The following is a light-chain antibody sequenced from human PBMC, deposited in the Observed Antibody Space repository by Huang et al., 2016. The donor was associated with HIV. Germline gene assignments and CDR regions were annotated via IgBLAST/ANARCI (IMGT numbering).Light chain of an antibody. CDR3: MQSLQTPRT. V-gene: IGKV2-28*01. CDR2: LAS. J-gene: IGKJ2*01. CDR1: QSLLNSNGYNY. Sequence: DIVLSQSPLSLPVTPGEPASISCRSRQSLLNSNGYNYLGWYLQKPGQSPQLLIYLASRRAPGVPDRFSGSGSGTDFTLKISRMEAEDVGIYYCMQSLQTPRTFGQGTKVEIK.